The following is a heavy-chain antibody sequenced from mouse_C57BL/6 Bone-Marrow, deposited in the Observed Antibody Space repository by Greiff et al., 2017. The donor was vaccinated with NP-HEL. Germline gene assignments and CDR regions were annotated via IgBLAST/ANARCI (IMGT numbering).Heavy chain of an antibody. V-gene: IGHV1-66*01. Sequence: VQLQQSGPELVKPGASVKISCKASGYSFTSYYIHWVKQRPGQGLEWIGWIYPGSGNTKYNEKFKGKATLTADTSSSTAYMQLSSLTSEDSAVCYCARPYYYGSSPWFAYWGQGTLVTVSA. CDR3: ARPYYYGSSPWFAY. CDR1: GYSFTSYY. CDR2: IYPGSGNT. D-gene: IGHD1-1*01. J-gene: IGHJ3*01.